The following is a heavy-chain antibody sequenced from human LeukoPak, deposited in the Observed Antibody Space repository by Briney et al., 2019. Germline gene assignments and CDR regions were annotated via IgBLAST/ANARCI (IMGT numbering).Heavy chain of an antibody. J-gene: IGHJ4*02. CDR3: ARDNYGSGSYSRYFDY. CDR1: GFTVSSSY. V-gene: IGHV3-66*02. D-gene: IGHD3-10*01. Sequence: GGSLRLSCAASGFTVSSSYMSWVRQAPGKGLEWVSVIFGGGNTYYPDSVKGRFTISRENSKNTLHLQMNSLRVEDTAVYYGARDNYGSGSYSRYFDYWGLGTLVTVSS. CDR2: IFGGGNT.